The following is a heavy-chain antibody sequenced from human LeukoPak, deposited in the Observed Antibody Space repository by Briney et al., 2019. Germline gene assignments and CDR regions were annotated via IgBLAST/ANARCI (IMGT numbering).Heavy chain of an antibody. Sequence: PGGSLRLSCTASGFTFNNYGMHWVRQAPGKGLEWVAFIRNDASNKYYTDSVKGRFTISRDNSKNTLYLQMNSLRAEDTAVYYCAKGQSEENPDDAFDIWGQGTMVTVSS. CDR3: AKGQSEENPDDAFDI. CDR2: IRNDASNK. V-gene: IGHV3-30*02. CDR1: GFTFNNYG. D-gene: IGHD5-24*01. J-gene: IGHJ3*02.